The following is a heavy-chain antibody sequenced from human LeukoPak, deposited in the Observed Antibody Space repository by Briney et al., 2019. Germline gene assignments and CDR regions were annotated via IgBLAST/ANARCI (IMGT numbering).Heavy chain of an antibody. Sequence: GGSLRLSCAASGFTVSSNYMRWVRQAPGKGVEWVSVIYRGGSTYYADSGKGRFTISRDNSKNTLYLQMNSLRAENTAVYYCARLYCSGGSCYADGFDIWGQGTMVTVSS. J-gene: IGHJ3*02. D-gene: IGHD2-15*01. CDR3: ARLYCSGGSCYADGFDI. V-gene: IGHV3-53*01. CDR2: IYRGGST. CDR1: GFTVSSNY.